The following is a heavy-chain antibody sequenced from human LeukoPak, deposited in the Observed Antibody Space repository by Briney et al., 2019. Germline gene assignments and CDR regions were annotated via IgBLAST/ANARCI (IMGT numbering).Heavy chain of an antibody. V-gene: IGHV1-69*13. D-gene: IGHD3-9*01. CDR2: IIPIFHTA. CDR1: GGTFSNYA. J-gene: IGHJ6*03. Sequence: GASVKVSCKASGGTFSNYAISWVRQAPGQGLEWMGGIIPIFHTANYAQKFQGRVTITPDESTSTAYMELISLRSEDTAIYYWARALKYYDIWTGYYVYYYMDVWGKGTTVTISS. CDR3: ARALKYYDIWTGYYVYYYMDV.